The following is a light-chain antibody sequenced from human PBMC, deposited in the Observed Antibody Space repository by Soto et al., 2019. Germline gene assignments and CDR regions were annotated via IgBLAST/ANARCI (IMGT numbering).Light chain of an antibody. CDR1: QSVSSN. CDR3: QQYNNWPPT. V-gene: IGKV3-15*01. Sequence: EIVMTQSPATLSVSPGERATLSCRASQSVSSNLAWYQQKPGQAPRLLIYGASTRATGIPARFSGSGSGTEFTLNNSSLQSEDFAVYYCQQYNNWPPTFGQGTKLEIK. J-gene: IGKJ2*01. CDR2: GAS.